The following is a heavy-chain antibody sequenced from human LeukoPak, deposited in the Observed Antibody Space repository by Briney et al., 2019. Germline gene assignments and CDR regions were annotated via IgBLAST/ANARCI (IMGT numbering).Heavy chain of an antibody. J-gene: IGHJ4*02. CDR2: IRRKAHGGTT. D-gene: IGHD3-22*01. CDR1: GFTFGDYA. Sequence: GGSLRLSCTTSGFTFGDYAMSWVRQAPGKGLEWVSFIRRKAHGGTTEYAASVKGRFSSSRDDYKSIANLQMNSLKTEDTAVYFCTRVTYYYDNSGYFHFDSWGQGSLVTVSS. CDR3: TRVTYYYDNSGYFHFDS. V-gene: IGHV3-49*04.